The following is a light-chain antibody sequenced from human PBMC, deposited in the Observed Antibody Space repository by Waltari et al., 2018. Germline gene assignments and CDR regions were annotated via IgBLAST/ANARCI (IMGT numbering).Light chain of an antibody. J-gene: IGLJ1*01. CDR2: DVT. CDR1: RSDVGAFNY. Sequence: QSALTQPRSVSGSPGQSVTLSCTGTRSDVGAFNYVSWYQQHPCKAPNLMIYDVTKRPSGVPDRFSGSKSGNTASLTISGLQTEDEADYYCCSYAGTYVFGTGTKVTVL. CDR3: CSYAGTYV. V-gene: IGLV2-11*01.